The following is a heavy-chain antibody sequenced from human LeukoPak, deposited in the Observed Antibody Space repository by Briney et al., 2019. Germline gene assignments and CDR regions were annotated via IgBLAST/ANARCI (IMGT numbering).Heavy chain of an antibody. D-gene: IGHD2-21*02. V-gene: IGHV5-51*01. Sequence: GESLQISCQGSGYSFTSYWIGWVRQMPGKGLEWMGIIYPGDSDTRYSPSFQGQVTISADKSISTAYLQWSSLKASDTAMYYCARTLWENCGGDCYYNWFDPWGQGTLVTVSS. CDR3: ARTLWENCGGDCYYNWFDP. J-gene: IGHJ5*02. CDR1: GYSFTSYW. CDR2: IYPGDSDT.